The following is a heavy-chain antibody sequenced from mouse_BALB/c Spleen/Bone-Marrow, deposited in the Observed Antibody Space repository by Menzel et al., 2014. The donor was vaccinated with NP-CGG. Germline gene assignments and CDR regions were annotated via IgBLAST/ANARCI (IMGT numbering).Heavy chain of an antibody. V-gene: IGHV1-80*01. J-gene: IGHJ4*01. CDR1: GYAFSNYW. D-gene: IGHD1-1*01. CDR3: ASRGDYSYAMDY. CDR2: IYPGDTDI. Sequence: VMLVESGAELVRPGSSVKISCKASGYAFSNYWMNWVKQRPGQSLEWIGQIYPGDTDIHYNGKFKGKATLTADKSSSTAYMQLSSLTSEDSAAYFCASRGDYSYAMDYWGQGTSVTVSS.